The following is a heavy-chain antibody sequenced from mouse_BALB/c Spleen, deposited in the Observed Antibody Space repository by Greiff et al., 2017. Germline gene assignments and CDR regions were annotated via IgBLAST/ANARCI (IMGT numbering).Heavy chain of an antibody. CDR2: ISSGSSTI. J-gene: IGHJ2*01. Sequence: VQLKESGGGLVQPGGSRKLSCAASGFTFSSFGMHWVRQAPEKGLEWVAYISSGSSTIYYADTVKGRFTISRDNPKNTLFLQMTSLRSEDTAMYYCARDPEDGYYFDYWGQGTTLTVSS. CDR3: ARDPEDGYYFDY. V-gene: IGHV5-17*02. D-gene: IGHD2-3*01. CDR1: GFTFSSFG.